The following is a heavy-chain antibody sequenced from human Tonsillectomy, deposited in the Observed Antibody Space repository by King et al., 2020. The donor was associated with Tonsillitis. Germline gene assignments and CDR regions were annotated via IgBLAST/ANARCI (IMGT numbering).Heavy chain of an antibody. V-gene: IGHV4-34*01. D-gene: IGHD2-2*01. CDR2: INHSGST. Sequence: VQLQQWGAGRLRPSETLSLTCAVYGGSFSGYYWSWIRQPPGKGLEWIGEINHSGSTNYNPSLKGRVTISVDTSKNQFSLKLSSVTAADASVYYCARANCSSTSCYGDWFDPWGQGTLVTVSS. CDR3: ARANCSSTSCYGDWFDP. CDR1: GGSFSGYY. J-gene: IGHJ5*02.